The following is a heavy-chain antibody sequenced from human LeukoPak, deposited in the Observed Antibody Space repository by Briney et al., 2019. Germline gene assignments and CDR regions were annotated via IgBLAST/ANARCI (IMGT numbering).Heavy chain of an antibody. J-gene: IGHJ4*02. CDR1: GFTFSSYA. V-gene: IGHV3-30*04. D-gene: IGHD3-10*01. CDR2: ISYDGSNK. Sequence: GGSLRLSCAASGFTFSSYAMHWVRQAPGKGLEWVAVISYDGSNKYYADSVKGRFTISRGNSKNTLYLQMNSLRAEDTAVYYCAELLWFGDPFDYWGQGTLVTVSS. CDR3: AELLWFGDPFDY.